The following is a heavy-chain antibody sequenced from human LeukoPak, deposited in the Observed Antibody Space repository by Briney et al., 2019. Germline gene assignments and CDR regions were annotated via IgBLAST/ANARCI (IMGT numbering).Heavy chain of an antibody. Sequence: PGGSLRLSCAASGFTFSSYGMHWVRQAPGKGLEWVAVIWYDGSNKYYADSVKGRFTISRDNSKNTLYLQINSLRAEDTAVYYCARDRPCSGGSCPFDYWGQGTLVTVSS. J-gene: IGHJ4*02. CDR1: GFTFSSYG. CDR2: IWYDGSNK. D-gene: IGHD2-15*01. V-gene: IGHV3-33*01. CDR3: ARDRPCSGGSCPFDY.